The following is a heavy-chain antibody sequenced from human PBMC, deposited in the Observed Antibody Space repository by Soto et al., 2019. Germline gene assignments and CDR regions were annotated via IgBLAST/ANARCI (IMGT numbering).Heavy chain of an antibody. CDR3: ASVTFGGVVLAH. CDR2: IYFNGNT. D-gene: IGHD3-16*01. V-gene: IGHV4-59*01. J-gene: IGHJ4*02. Sequence: SETLSLTCTVSSASFSKYYWSWIRQPPGKGLEWIGYIYFNGNTNYNPSLKRRVTISIDTSKKQISLNLTSVTDADTAVYYCASVTFGGVVLAHWGQGTLVTVSS. CDR1: SASFSKYY.